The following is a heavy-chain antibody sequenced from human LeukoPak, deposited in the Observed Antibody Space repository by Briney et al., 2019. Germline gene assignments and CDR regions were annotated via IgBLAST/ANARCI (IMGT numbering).Heavy chain of an antibody. J-gene: IGHJ4*02. CDR1: GFTFSSYE. V-gene: IGHV3-48*03. CDR2: ISSSGSTI. D-gene: IGHD5-24*01. CDR3: ARVTRRRDGYNYGDY. Sequence: PGGYLRLSCAASGFTFSSYEMNWVRQAPGKGLEWVSYISSSGSTIYYADSVKGRFTISRDNAKNSLYLQMNSLRAEDTAVYYCARVTRRRDGYNYGDYWGQGTLVTVSS.